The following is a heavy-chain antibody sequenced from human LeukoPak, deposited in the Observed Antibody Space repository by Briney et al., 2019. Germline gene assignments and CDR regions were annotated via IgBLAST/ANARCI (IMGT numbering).Heavy chain of an antibody. D-gene: IGHD3-22*01. CDR1: GGSIRGYY. Sequence: PSETLSLTCNVSGGSIRGYYWSWIRQPPGKGLEWIGEINHSGSTNYNPSLKSRVTISVDTSKNQFSLKVSSVTAADTAVYYCARHMSSAYYYVSLDYWGQGTLVTVSS. CDR2: INHSGST. J-gene: IGHJ4*02. V-gene: IGHV4-34*01. CDR3: ARHMSSAYYYVSLDY.